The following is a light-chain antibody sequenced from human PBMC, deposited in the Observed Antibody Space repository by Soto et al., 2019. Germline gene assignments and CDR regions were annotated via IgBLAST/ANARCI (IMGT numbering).Light chain of an antibody. CDR1: QGIRDA. V-gene: IGKV1-17*01. CDR2: AAS. J-gene: IGKJ1*01. CDR3: LQHNSYPQT. Sequence: DIQMTQSPSSLSSSVGARVTITCRASQGIRDALGWYQQKPGKAPKRMIYAASSLNSGAPSRFSGSGAGTDFTLTNSCLQHEDFATYYCLQHNSYPQTFGQGTKVEIK.